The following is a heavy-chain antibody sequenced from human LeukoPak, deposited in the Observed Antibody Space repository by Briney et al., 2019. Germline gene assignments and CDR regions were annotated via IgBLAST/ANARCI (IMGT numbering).Heavy chain of an antibody. CDR1: GFTFSSYG. CDR2: ISYDGSNK. J-gene: IGHJ4*02. V-gene: IGHV3-30*03. Sequence: GGSLRLSCAASGFTFSSYGMHWVRQAPGKGLEWVAVISYDGSNKYYADSVKGRFTISRDNSKNTLYLQMNSLRAEDTAVYYCAAPSPVDYYDSSGYYGLDYWGQGTLVTVSS. CDR3: AAPSPVDYYDSSGYYGLDY. D-gene: IGHD3-22*01.